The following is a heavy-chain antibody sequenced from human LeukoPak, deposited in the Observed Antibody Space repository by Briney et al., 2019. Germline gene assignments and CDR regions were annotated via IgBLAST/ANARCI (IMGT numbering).Heavy chain of an antibody. CDR3: AKDTYYYDSSGYYLV. CDR2: IWYDGSNK. Sequence: GGSLRLSCAASGFTFSSYGMHWVRQAPGKGLEWVAVIWYDGSNKYNADSVKGRFTISRDNSKNTLYLQMDSLRAEDTAVYYCAKDTYYYDSSGYYLVWGQGTLVTVSS. D-gene: IGHD3-22*01. CDR1: GFTFSSYG. J-gene: IGHJ4*02. V-gene: IGHV3-33*06.